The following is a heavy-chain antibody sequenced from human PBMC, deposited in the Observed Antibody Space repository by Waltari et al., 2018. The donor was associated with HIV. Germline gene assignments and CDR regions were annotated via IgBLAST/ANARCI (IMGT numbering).Heavy chain of an antibody. CDR2: INHSGST. J-gene: IGHJ6*02. CDR3: ARGNSLLWFGDEHYYGMDV. Sequence: QVQLQQWGAGLLKPSETLSLTCAVYGGSFSGYYWSWIRQPPGKGLEWIGEINHSGSTNYNPSLKSRVTISVDTSKNQFSLKLSSVTAADTAVYYCARGNSLLWFGDEHYYGMDVWGQGTTVTVSS. CDR1: GGSFSGYY. V-gene: IGHV4-34*01. D-gene: IGHD3-10*01.